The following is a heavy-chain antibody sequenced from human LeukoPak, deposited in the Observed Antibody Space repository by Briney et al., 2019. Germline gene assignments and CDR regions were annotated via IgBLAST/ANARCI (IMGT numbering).Heavy chain of an antibody. CDR3: ARDKNVRGYCSSTSCYPFGY. Sequence: PGGSLRLSCAASGFTFSSYGMHWVRQAPGKGLEWVAVISYDGSNKYYADSVKGRFTISRDNSKNTLYLQMNSLRAEDTAVYYCARDKNVRGYCSSTSCYPFGYWGQGTLVTVSS. CDR1: GFTFSSYG. D-gene: IGHD2-2*01. CDR2: ISYDGSNK. V-gene: IGHV3-30*03. J-gene: IGHJ4*02.